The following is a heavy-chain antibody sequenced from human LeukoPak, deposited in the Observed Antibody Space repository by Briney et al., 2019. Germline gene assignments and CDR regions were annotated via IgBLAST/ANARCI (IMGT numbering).Heavy chain of an antibody. J-gene: IGHJ4*02. Sequence: ASVKVSCKASGYTFTSYDIDWVRQATGQGLEWMGWMNPNSGNTGYAQKFQGRVTMTRNTSISTAYMEPSSLRSEDTAVYYCARSGLKAVLLWFGGGNKYYFDYWGQGTLVTVSS. CDR2: MNPNSGNT. V-gene: IGHV1-8*01. CDR3: ARSGLKAVLLWFGGGNKYYFDY. D-gene: IGHD3-10*01. CDR1: GYTFTSYD.